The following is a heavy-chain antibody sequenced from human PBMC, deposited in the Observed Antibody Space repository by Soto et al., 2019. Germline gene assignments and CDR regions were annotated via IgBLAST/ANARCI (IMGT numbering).Heavy chain of an antibody. CDR2: IIPIFGTA. V-gene: IGHV1-69*06. CDR1: GGTFSSYA. D-gene: IGHD2-15*01. Sequence: SVKVSCKASGGTFSSYAISWVRQAPGQGLEWMGGIIPIFGTANYAQKFQGRVTITADKSTSTAYMELSSLRSEDTAVYYCARGGLRYCSGGSCYPGVWFDPWGQGTLVTVSS. J-gene: IGHJ5*02. CDR3: ARGGLRYCSGGSCYPGVWFDP.